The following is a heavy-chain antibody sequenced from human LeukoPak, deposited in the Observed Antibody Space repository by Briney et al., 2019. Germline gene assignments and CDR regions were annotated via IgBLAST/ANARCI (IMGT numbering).Heavy chain of an antibody. D-gene: IGHD6-19*01. CDR2: ISYDGSNK. J-gene: IGHJ4*02. CDR3: ALGGSGWPYYFDY. V-gene: IGHV3-30*04. Sequence: PGGSLRLSCAASGFTFSSYAMHWVRQAPGKGLEWVAVISYDGSNKYYADSVKGRFTISRDNAKNSLFLQMNSLRAEDTAVYYCALGGSGWPYYFDYWGQGTLVTVSS. CDR1: GFTFSSYA.